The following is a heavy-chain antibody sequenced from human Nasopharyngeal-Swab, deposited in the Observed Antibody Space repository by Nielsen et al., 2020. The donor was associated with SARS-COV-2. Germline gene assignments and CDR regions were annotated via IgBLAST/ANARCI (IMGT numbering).Heavy chain of an antibody. D-gene: IGHD3-16*01. CDR3: AKDFSNPADLWYHNFDY. CDR1: GFTFSSYG. J-gene: IGHJ4*02. Sequence: GTSLKISWASSGFTFSSYGMHWVRQAPGKGLEWVAVISYDGSNKYYADSVKGRFTISRDNSKNTLYLQMNSLRAEDTAVYYCAKDFSNPADLWYHNFDYWGQGTLVTVSS. CDR2: ISYDGSNK. V-gene: IGHV3-30*18.